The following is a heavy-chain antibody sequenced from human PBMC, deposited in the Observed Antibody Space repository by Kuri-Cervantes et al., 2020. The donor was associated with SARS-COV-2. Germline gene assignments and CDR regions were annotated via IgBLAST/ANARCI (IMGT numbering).Heavy chain of an antibody. Sequence: ASVKVSCKASGYTFTSYGISWVRQAPGQGLEWMGWISAYNGNTNYAQKLQGRVTMTRNTSISTAYMELSSLRSEDTAVYYCARWEEYSSSFGHYYYYMDVWGKGTTVTVSS. CDR2: ISAYNGNT. D-gene: IGHD6-6*01. CDR1: GYTFTSYG. V-gene: IGHV1-18*01. CDR3: ARWEEYSSSFGHYYYYMDV. J-gene: IGHJ6*03.